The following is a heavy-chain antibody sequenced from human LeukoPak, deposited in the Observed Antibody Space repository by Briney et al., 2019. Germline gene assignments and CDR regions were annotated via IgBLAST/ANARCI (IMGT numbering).Heavy chain of an antibody. CDR2: IGSDYKT. CDR1: GFTISGFA. CDR3: AKDHLAGYSYGGYYFDY. Sequence: GGSLRLSCAASGFTISGFAMTWVRQAPGKGLEWVSSIGSDYKTHYSESVKGRFTISRDNSKNTLYLQMSSLRGEDTAVYYCAKDHLAGYSYGGYYFDYWGQGTLVTVSS. D-gene: IGHD5-18*01. V-gene: IGHV3-23*01. J-gene: IGHJ4*02.